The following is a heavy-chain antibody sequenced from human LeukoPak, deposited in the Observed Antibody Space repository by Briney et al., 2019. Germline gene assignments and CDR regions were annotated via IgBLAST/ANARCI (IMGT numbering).Heavy chain of an antibody. J-gene: IGHJ4*02. CDR2: IKQDGSEE. CDR3: ARRYFNY. CDR1: GFTFGSYA. V-gene: IGHV3-7*03. Sequence: GGSLRLSCAASGFTFGSYAMSWVRQAPGKGLEWVANIKQDGSEEYYVDSVKGRFTISRDNAKNSLYLQMNSLRAEDTAVYYCARRYFNYWGQGTLVTVSS.